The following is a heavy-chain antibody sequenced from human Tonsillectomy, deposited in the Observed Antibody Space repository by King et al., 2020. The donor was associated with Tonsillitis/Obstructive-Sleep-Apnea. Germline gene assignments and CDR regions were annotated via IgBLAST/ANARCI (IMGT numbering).Heavy chain of an antibody. CDR1: GYTFTSYG. V-gene: IGHV1-18*01. J-gene: IGHJ4*02. Sequence: QLVQSGGEVKKPGASVKVSCTASGYTFTSYGVTWVRQAPGQGLEWMGWISAYNGNTNYAHNLQGRVTMTTDTSTSTAYMELTSLRSDDTAVYYCARDRANGYGYDSWGQGTLVTVSS. CDR2: ISAYNGNT. D-gene: IGHD5-18*01. CDR3: ARDRANGYGYDS.